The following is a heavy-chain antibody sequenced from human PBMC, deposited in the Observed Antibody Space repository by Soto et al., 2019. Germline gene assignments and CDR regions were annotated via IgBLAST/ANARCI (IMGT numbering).Heavy chain of an antibody. CDR3: ARDPPITGSLRGTPLMAV. CDR2: ISAYSGHT. J-gene: IGHJ6*02. V-gene: IGHV1-18*04. CDR1: GYAFSSYG. Sequence: QIQLVQSEGEVKKPGASVKVSCKASGYAFSSYGYSWVRQAPGQGLEWMGWISAYSGHTNVPQKFQDRVTMTTDTSTSTAYMELRSLISDDTAVYYCARDPPITGSLRGTPLMAVWGQGTTVTVSS. D-gene: IGHD1-20*01.